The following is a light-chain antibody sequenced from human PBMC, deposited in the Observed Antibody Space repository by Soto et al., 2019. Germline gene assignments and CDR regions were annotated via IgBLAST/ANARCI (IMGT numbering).Light chain of an antibody. J-gene: IGKJ4*01. V-gene: IGKV3-11*01. CDR1: QSVSSY. Sequence: EIVLTQSPATLSLSPGERATLSCRASQSVSSYLAWYQQKPGQAPRLLIYDASNRATGIPARFSGSGSGTDFXXTIXXLEPEDFAVXYCQQRSNWPPLTFGGGTKVEIK. CDR3: QQRSNWPPLT. CDR2: DAS.